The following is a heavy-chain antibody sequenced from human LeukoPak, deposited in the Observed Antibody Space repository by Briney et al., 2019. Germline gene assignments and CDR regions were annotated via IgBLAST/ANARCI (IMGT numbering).Heavy chain of an antibody. Sequence: GGSLRLSCAASGFTFDSNYLSWVRQAPGKGLEWVSTIYTGGNTYYADSVKGRFTISRDNSKNTLYLQMNSLRAEDTAVYYCAREVSMRTGEDYWGQGTLVTVSS. V-gene: IGHV3-53*01. D-gene: IGHD3-10*01. CDR1: GFTFDSNY. J-gene: IGHJ4*02. CDR2: IYTGGNT. CDR3: AREVSMRTGEDY.